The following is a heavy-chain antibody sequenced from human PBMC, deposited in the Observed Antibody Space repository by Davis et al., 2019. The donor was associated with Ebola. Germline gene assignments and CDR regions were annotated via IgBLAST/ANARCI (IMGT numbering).Heavy chain of an antibody. Sequence: ASVTVSCKASGYSFTHYSFSWVRQAPGQGLEWMGWVSGNNGKTDYAQKFQGRVTMTTDTSTSTAYMELRSLTSDDTAVYYCAREIGVAVPGVKKDAFDIWGQGTVVTVSS. D-gene: IGHD2-2*01. CDR3: AREIGVAVPGVKKDAFDI. V-gene: IGHV1-18*01. CDR1: GYSFTHYS. CDR2: VSGNNGKT. J-gene: IGHJ3*02.